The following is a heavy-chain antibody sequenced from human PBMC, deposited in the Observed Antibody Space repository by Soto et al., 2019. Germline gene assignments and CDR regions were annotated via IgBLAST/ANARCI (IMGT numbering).Heavy chain of an antibody. V-gene: IGHV1-2*04. D-gene: IGHD4-17*01. CDR2: INPNSGGT. CDR3: XXXGDYGDYARMDV. Sequence: QVQLVQSGAEVKKPGASVKVSCKASGYTFTGYYMHWVRQAPGQGLEWMGWINPNSGGTNYAQKFQGWVTMTRDTSISTAYMELXXXXSXXXXXXXCXXXGDYGDYARMDVWXQXTXXTVSS. J-gene: IGHJ6*02. CDR1: GYTFTGYY.